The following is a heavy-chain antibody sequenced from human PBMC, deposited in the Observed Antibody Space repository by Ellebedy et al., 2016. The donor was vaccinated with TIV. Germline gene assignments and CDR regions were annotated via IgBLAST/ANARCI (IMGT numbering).Heavy chain of an antibody. CDR3: ARSSFGNGYYGSIDY. J-gene: IGHJ4*02. Sequence: AASVKVSCKASGYTFTNYYMHWVRQAPGQGLEWMGKINPSGGSTSNAHHLQGRISMTRDTSTSTVYMELSSLRSEDTAMYYCARSSFGNGYYGSIDYWGQGTLVTVPS. CDR2: INPSGGST. D-gene: IGHD3-3*01. CDR1: GYTFTNYY. V-gene: IGHV1-46*01.